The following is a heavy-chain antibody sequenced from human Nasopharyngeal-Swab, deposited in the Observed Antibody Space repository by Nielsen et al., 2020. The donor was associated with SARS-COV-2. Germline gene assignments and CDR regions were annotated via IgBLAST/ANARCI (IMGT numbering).Heavy chain of an antibody. Sequence: WVRQAPGQGLEWMGWISAYNGNTNYAQKLQGRVTMTTDTSTSTAYMELRSLRSDDTAVYYCARVGTTGTTAFDYWGHGTLVTASS. V-gene: IGHV1-18*01. D-gene: IGHD1-1*01. CDR3: ARVGTTGTTAFDY. J-gene: IGHJ4*01. CDR2: ISAYNGNT.